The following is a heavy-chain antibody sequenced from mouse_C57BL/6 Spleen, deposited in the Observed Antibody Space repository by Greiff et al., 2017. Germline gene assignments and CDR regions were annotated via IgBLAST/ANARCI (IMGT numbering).Heavy chain of an antibody. CDR1: GYTFTNYW. V-gene: IGHV1-63*01. CDR3: ARTLLRYSGAMDY. D-gene: IGHD1-2*01. J-gene: IGHJ4*01. Sequence: QVQLQQSGAELVRPGTSVKMSCKASGYTFTNYWIGWAKQRPGHGLEWIGDIYPGGGYTNYNEKFKGKATLTADKSSSTAYMQFSSLTSEDSAIYYCARTLLRYSGAMDYWGQGTSVTVSS. CDR2: IYPGGGYT.